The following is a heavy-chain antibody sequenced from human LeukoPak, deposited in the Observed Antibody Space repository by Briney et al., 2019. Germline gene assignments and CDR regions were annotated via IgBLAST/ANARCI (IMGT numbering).Heavy chain of an antibody. Sequence: KPGGSLRLSCAASGFTFSSYSMNWVRQAPGKGLECVSSISSSSSYIYYADSVNGRFTISRDNAKNSLFLQMNSLRAEDTAVYYCARGNQLPRSMDVWGKGTTVTVSS. CDR1: GFTFSSYS. J-gene: IGHJ6*03. V-gene: IGHV3-21*01. CDR3: ARGNQLPRSMDV. D-gene: IGHD2-2*01. CDR2: ISSSSSYI.